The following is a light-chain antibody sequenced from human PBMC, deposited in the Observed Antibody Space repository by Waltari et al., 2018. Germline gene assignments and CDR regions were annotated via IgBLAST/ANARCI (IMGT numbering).Light chain of an antibody. V-gene: IGKV1-16*01. CDR3: QQHNNYPT. J-gene: IGKJ1*01. CDR2: DTS. Sequence: DIQMTQSPSSLSASVGDTVTITCRASQDVGNYLAWYQQIPGKAPKPLIFDTSNLVSGVPSRFRGSGSGTDFTFTISSLQPEDFATYYCQQHNNYPTFGQGTKVNI. CDR1: QDVGNY.